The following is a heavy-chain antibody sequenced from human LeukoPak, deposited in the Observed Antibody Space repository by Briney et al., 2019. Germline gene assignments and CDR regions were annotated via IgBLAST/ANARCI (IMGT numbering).Heavy chain of an antibody. CDR2: IYYSGTT. CDR3: TRGILSGYNYPASDDLFHI. V-gene: IGHV4-59*01. J-gene: IGHJ3*02. Sequence: SETLSLTCTVSGGSISTYYWSWIRQPPGKRLEWIGYIYYSGTTDYSPSLKSRVTMSVDTSKNQFSLILRSVTPADTAIYFCTRGILSGYNYPASDDLFHIWGQGTVVTVST. CDR1: GGSISTYY. D-gene: IGHD5-12*01.